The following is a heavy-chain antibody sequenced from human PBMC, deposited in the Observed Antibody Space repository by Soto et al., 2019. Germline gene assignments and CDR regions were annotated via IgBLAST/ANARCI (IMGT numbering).Heavy chain of an antibody. V-gene: IGHV1-18*04. CDR3: ARVTVTSGRWFGP. CDR2: ISSLNGNT. CDR1: DSTFPGYT. D-gene: IGHD4-17*01. Sequence: QVHLVQSETEVKEPGASVTVSCKTSDSTFPGYTINWVRQAPGQGLEWLGWISSLNGNTNYARKYQGRLTMTTNTSATTAYMELRSLRSDDTAVYFCARVTVTSGRWFGPWGQGTLVTVSS. J-gene: IGHJ5*02.